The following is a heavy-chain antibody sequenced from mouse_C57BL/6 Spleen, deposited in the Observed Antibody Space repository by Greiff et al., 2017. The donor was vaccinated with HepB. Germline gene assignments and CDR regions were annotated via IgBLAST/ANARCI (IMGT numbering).Heavy chain of an antibody. CDR1: GFTFSDYG. CDR2: ISSGSSTI. V-gene: IGHV5-17*01. J-gene: IGHJ3*01. D-gene: IGHD1-1*01. CDR3: AKNYYGSSYWFAY. Sequence: DVMLVESGGGLVKPGGSLKLSCAASGFTFSDYGMHWVRQAPEKGLEWVAYISSGSSTIYYADTVKGRFTISRDNAKNTLFLQMTSLRSEDTAMYYCAKNYYGSSYWFAYWGQGTLVTVSA.